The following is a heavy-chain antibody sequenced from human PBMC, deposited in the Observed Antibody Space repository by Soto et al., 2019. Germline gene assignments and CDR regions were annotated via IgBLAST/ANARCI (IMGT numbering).Heavy chain of an antibody. V-gene: IGHV3-23*01. J-gene: IGHJ4*01. CDR1: GFSFRGSA. CDR3: AKYYTMVGVVTPAAVDY. CDR2: ISGSGGST. Sequence: PLGSIRLSCAACGFSFRGSAMSWVRQAPRQRLEWLSAISGSGGSTYYADSVKGRFTISRDNSKNTLYLQMNSLRAEDTAVYYCAKYYTMVGVVTPAAVDYWGHGALVTVSP. D-gene: IGHD3-3*01.